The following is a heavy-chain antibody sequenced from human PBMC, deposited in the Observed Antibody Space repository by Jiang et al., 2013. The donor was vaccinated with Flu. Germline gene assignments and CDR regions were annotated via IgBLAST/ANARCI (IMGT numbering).Heavy chain of an antibody. D-gene: IGHD3-3*01. CDR1: GFTFSSYW. CDR3: ARDRPIYDFWSPAAFDI. V-gene: IGHV3-7*01. J-gene: IGHJ3*02. CDR2: IKQDGSEK. Sequence: QLLESGGGLVQPGGSLRLSCAASGFTFSSYWMSWVRQAPGKGLEWVANIKQDGSEKYYVDSVKGRFTISRDNAKNSLYLQMNSLRAEDTAVYYCARDRPIYDFWSPAAFDIWGQGTMVTVSS.